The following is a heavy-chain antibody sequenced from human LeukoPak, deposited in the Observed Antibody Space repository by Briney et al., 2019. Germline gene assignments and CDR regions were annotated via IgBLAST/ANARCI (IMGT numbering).Heavy chain of an antibody. D-gene: IGHD6-19*01. CDR2: IRGSGGST. CDR3: AKVRIAVARWDYFDY. J-gene: IGHJ4*02. Sequence: GGSLSLSCAASGFTFSSYAMSWVRQAPGKGLEWVSAIRGSGGSTYYAASVKGRFTISRDNSKNTLYLQMNSLRAEDTAVYYCAKVRIAVARWDYFDYCGQGTLVTVSS. V-gene: IGHV3-23*01. CDR1: GFTFSSYA.